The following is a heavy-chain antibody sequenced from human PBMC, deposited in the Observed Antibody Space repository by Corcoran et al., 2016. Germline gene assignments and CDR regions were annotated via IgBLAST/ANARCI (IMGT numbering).Heavy chain of an antibody. CDR3: ARGVSRHYDFWSGQEYYYYGMDV. D-gene: IGHD3-3*01. CDR1: GFTFSSYG. J-gene: IGHJ6*02. V-gene: IGHV3-33*01. CDR2: IWYDGSNK. Sequence: QVQLVESGGGVVQPGRSLRLSCAASGFTFSSYGMHWVRQAPGKGLEWVAVIWYDGSNKYYADSVKGRFTISRDNSKNTLYLQMNSLRAEDRAVYYCARGVSRHYDFWSGQEYYYYGMDVWGQGTTVTVSS.